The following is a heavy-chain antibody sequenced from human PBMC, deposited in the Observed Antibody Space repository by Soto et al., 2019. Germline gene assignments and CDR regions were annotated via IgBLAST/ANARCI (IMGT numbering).Heavy chain of an antibody. CDR3: AGLLRDFDWFLHYYFDY. D-gene: IGHD3-9*01. CDR1: GYTFTSYG. CDR2: ISAYNGNT. V-gene: IGHV1-18*01. J-gene: IGHJ4*02. Sequence: QVQLVQSGAEVKKPGASVRVSCKASGYTFTSYGITWVRQAPGQGLEWMGWISAYNGNTNYAQKLQGRVSMTTDTSTSTGYMELRSLRSDDTGVYYCAGLLRDFDWFLHYYFDYWGQGTLVTVSS.